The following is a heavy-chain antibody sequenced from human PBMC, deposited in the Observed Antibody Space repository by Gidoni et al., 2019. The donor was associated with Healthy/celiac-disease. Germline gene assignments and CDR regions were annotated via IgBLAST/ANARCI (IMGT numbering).Heavy chain of an antibody. CDR2: IYYSGST. V-gene: IGHV4-61*01. CDR1: GGSVSSGSYS. Sequence: QVQLQESGPGLVKPSETLSLTCTVSGGSVSSGSYSWSWIRQPPGKGLEWIGYIYYSGSTNYNPSLKSRVTISVDTSKNQFSLKLSSVTAADTAVYYCARLALLNPEVGAHSYYYGMDVWGQGTTVTVSS. J-gene: IGHJ6*02. D-gene: IGHD1-26*01. CDR3: ARLALLNPEVGAHSYYYGMDV.